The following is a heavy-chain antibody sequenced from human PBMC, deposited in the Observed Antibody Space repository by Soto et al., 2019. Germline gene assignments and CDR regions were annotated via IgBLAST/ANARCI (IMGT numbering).Heavy chain of an antibody. CDR1: GYSFTSYW. CDR3: ARHGWDAAANKYYYYYYGMDV. V-gene: IGHV5-51*01. Sequence: GESLKISCKGSGYSFTSYWIGWVRQMPGKGLEWMGIIYPGDSDTRYSPSFQGQVTISADKSISTAYLQWSSLKASDTAMYYCARHGWDAAANKYYYYYYGMDVWGQGTTVTVSS. D-gene: IGHD2-2*01. CDR2: IYPGDSDT. J-gene: IGHJ6*02.